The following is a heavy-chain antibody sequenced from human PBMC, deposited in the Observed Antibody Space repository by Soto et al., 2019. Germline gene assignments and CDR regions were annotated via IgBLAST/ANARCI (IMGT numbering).Heavy chain of an antibody. CDR2: IVGSGDSI. J-gene: IGHJ4*02. Sequence: GGSLRLSCAASGFTFHSYTMSWVRQAPGKGLEWVLAIVGSGDSIYYVDSVKGRFTISRDNSKNTLFLQMNSLRAEDTAVYYCAKDRCSGGHCYSQLFDYWGQGTLVTVSS. D-gene: IGHD2-21*02. V-gene: IGHV3-23*01. CDR3: AKDRCSGGHCYSQLFDY. CDR1: GFTFHSYT.